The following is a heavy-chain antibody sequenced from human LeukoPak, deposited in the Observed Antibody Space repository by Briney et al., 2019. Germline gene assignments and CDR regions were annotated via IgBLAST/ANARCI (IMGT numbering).Heavy chain of an antibody. CDR3: AKTVSGDYNFDY. V-gene: IGHV3-30*18. Sequence: GGSLRLSCAASGFTFSRYGMHWVRQAPGKGLEWVAVISYDGSNKYYADSVKGRFTISRDNSKNTLYLQMNSLRAEDTAVYYCAKTVSGDYNFDYWGQGTLVTVSS. J-gene: IGHJ4*02. CDR2: ISYDGSNK. D-gene: IGHD4-17*01. CDR1: GFTFSRYG.